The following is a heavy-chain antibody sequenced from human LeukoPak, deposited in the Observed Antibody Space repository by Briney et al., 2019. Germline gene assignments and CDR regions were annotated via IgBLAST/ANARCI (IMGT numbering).Heavy chain of an antibody. V-gene: IGHV4-39*01. CDR2: IYYSGST. CDR1: GGSISGSSYY. D-gene: IGHD2-2*01. J-gene: IGHJ5*02. CDR3: ARSYCSSTSCYFPSSWFDP. Sequence: SETLSLTCTVSGGSISGSSYYWGWIRQPPGKGLEWIGSIYYSGSTYYNPSLKSRVTISVDTSKNQFSLKLSSVTAADTAVYYCARSYCSSTSCYFPSSWFDPWGQGTLVTVSS.